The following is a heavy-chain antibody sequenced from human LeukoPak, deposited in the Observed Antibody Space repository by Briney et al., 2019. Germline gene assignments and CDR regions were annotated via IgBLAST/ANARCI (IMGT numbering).Heavy chain of an antibody. J-gene: IGHJ6*03. Sequence: ASVKVPCKASGYTFTSYDINWVRQATGQGLEWMGWMNPNSGNTGYAQNFQGRVTMTRNTSISTAYMELSSLRSEDTAVYYCARRYSDSGNYYYMDVWGKGTTVTISS. CDR2: MNPNSGNT. D-gene: IGHD3-22*01. CDR3: ARRYSDSGNYYYMDV. V-gene: IGHV1-8*01. CDR1: GYTFTSYD.